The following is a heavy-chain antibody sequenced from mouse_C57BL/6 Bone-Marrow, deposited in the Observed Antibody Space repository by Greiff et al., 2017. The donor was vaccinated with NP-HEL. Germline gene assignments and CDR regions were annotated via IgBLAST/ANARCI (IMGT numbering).Heavy chain of an antibody. D-gene: IGHD4-1*01. Sequence: EVQGVESGGGLVKPGGSLKLSCAASGFTFSSYAMSWVRQTPEKRLEWVATISDGGSYTYYPDNVKGRFTISRDNAKNNLYLQMSHLKSEDTAMYYCARGNWDGVPDYWGQGTTLTVSS. V-gene: IGHV5-4*01. CDR3: ARGNWDGVPDY. J-gene: IGHJ2*01. CDR1: GFTFSSYA. CDR2: ISDGGSYT.